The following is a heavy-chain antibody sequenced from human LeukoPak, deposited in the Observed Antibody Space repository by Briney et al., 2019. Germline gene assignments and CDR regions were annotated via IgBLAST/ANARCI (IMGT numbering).Heavy chain of an antibody. CDR1: GGSFSTYY. Sequence: PSETLSLTCTVSGGSFSTYYWSWVRQPPGKGLEWIGYIYYSGSTNYNPSLKSRVSISLDMSRNQFSLKLTSVTAADTAVYYCASLRGDCSSSSCYDDYWGQGTLVTVSS. CDR2: IYYSGST. J-gene: IGHJ4*02. V-gene: IGHV4-59*01. D-gene: IGHD2-2*01. CDR3: ASLRGDCSSSSCYDDY.